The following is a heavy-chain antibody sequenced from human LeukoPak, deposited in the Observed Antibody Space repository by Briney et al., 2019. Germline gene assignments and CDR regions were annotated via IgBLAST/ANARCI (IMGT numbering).Heavy chain of an antibody. CDR3: ARVDQQGAFDI. D-gene: IGHD2-2*01. J-gene: IGHJ3*02. CDR1: GFTFDDYA. V-gene: IGHV3-9*01. CDR2: INWNSGSM. Sequence: GRSLRLSCVASGFTFDDYAMHWVRQTPGKGLEWVSGINWNSGSMGYAGSVKGRFTISRDNAKNSLYLQMNSLRAEDTAVYYCARVDQQGAFDIWGQGTMVTVSS.